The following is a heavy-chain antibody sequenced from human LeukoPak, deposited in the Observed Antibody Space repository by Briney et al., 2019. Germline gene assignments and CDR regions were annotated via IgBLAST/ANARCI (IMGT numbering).Heavy chain of an antibody. CDR2: IKKDGSGK. V-gene: IGHV3-7*03. Sequence: PGGSLRLSCAASGFTSSSYWMSWVRQAPGKGLEWVANIKKDGSGKYYVDSVKGRFTISRDNAKNSLYLQMNSLRAEDTAVYFCARGLYSSTTYYFDYWGQGTLVTVSS. J-gene: IGHJ4*02. CDR1: GFTSSSYW. D-gene: IGHD6-13*01. CDR3: ARGLYSSTTYYFDY.